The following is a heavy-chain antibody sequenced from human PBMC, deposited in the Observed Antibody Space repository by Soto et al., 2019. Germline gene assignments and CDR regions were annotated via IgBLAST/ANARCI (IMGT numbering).Heavy chain of an antibody. D-gene: IGHD1-1*01. V-gene: IGHV1-18*01. CDR2: ISAFNGNT. Sequence: QVQLVQSGAEVKKPGASVKVSYKASGYTFISYGINWVRQAPGQGLEWMGWISAFNGNTNYAQRLQGRVTVTTDTSTSTAYMELRSLRSDDTAVYSCARVSVHTRYYYYGMDVWGQGTTVTVSS. J-gene: IGHJ6*02. CDR3: ARVSVHTRYYYYGMDV. CDR1: GYTFISYG.